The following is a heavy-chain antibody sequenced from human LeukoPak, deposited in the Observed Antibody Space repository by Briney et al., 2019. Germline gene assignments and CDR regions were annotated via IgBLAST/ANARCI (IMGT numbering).Heavy chain of an antibody. CDR2: IYTSGSI. Sequence: SETLSLTCTVSGGSISSSSYYWSWIRQPAGKGLEWIGRIYTSGSINYNPSLNSRVTISIDTSKNQFSLSLSSVTAADTAVYYCARVSPSGVWDVWGQGTTVTVSS. CDR1: GGSISSSSYY. D-gene: IGHD3-10*01. V-gene: IGHV4-61*02. J-gene: IGHJ6*02. CDR3: ARVSPSGVWDV.